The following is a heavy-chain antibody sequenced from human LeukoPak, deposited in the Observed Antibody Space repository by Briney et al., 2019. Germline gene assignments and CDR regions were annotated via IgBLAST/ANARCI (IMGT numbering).Heavy chain of an antibody. Sequence: ASVKVSCKASGYTFTSYDINWVRQAAGQGREWMGWMNPNSGNTGYAQKFQGRVTMTRNTSISTAYMELSSLRSEDTAVYSCAREMSWGRGSYYMDVWGKGTTVTVSS. CDR3: AREMSWGRGSYYMDV. CDR2: MNPNSGNT. CDR1: GYTFTSYD. D-gene: IGHD1-26*01. J-gene: IGHJ6*03. V-gene: IGHV1-8*01.